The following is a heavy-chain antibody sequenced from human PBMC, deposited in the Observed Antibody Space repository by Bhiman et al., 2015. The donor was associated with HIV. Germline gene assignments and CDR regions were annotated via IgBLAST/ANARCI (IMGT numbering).Heavy chain of an antibody. CDR3: ARVGISSGWPSFDY. D-gene: IGHD3-22*01. CDR1: GFTFSRYA. V-gene: IGHV3-23*01. J-gene: IGHJ4*02. CDR2: ISGSGGTT. Sequence: EVQLLESGGGLVQPGGSLRLSCAASGFTFSRYAMSWVRQAPGKGLEWVSAISGSGGTTYYADSVKGRFTISRDNAKNSLYLQMNSLRAEDTAVYYCARVGISSGWPSFDYWGQGTLVTVSS.